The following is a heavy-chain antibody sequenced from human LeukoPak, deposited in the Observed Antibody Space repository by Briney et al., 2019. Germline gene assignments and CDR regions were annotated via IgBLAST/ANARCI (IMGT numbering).Heavy chain of an antibody. Sequence: PSETLSLTCAVYGGSFSSYYWGWIRQPPGKGLEWIGSIYYSGSTYYNPSLKSRVTISVDRSKNQFSLKLSSVTAADTAVYYCARRMGDSSGYYYFDYWGQGTLVTVSS. D-gene: IGHD3-22*01. CDR2: IYYSGST. CDR1: GGSFSSYY. V-gene: IGHV4-39*01. J-gene: IGHJ4*02. CDR3: ARRMGDSSGYYYFDY.